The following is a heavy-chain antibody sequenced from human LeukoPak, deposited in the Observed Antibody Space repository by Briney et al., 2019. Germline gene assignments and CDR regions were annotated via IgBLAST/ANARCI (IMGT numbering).Heavy chain of an antibody. CDR1: GGSFSCYY. D-gene: IGHD6-6*01. CDR2: INHSGST. Sequence: PSETLSLTCAVYGGSFSCYYWSWIRQPPGKGLEWIGEINHSGSTNYNPSLKSRVTISVDTSKNQFSLELSSVTAADTAVYYCARGTFSSSSPYYFDYWGQGTLVTVSS. CDR3: ARGTFSSSSPYYFDY. V-gene: IGHV4-34*01. J-gene: IGHJ4*02.